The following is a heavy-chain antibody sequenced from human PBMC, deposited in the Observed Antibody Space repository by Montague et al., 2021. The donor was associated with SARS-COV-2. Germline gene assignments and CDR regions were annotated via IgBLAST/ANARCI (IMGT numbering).Heavy chain of an antibody. V-gene: IGHV4-59*01. CDR1: FGSICTYY. CDR3: ARQDALAYWGDECYRGWFDP. Sequence: SETLSLTCTVSFGSICTYYCCWIRQPPGTGLEWIGFIFYNGSTKXHPSLKRRVSLSLDTSKNQFSLKLSYLTAADTAVYYCARQDALAYWGDECYRGWFDPWGQGTLVTGS. CDR2: IFYNGST. D-gene: IGHD2-21*01. J-gene: IGHJ5*02.